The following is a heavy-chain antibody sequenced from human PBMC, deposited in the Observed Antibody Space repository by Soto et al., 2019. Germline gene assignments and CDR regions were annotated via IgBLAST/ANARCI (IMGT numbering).Heavy chain of an antibody. Sequence: GGSLRLSCAASGFTFSSYSMSWVRQAPGKGLEWVSAISGSGGSTYYADSVKGRFTISRDNSKNTLYLQMNSLRAEDTAVYYCAKNGNIVVVPAAPDYWGQGTLVTVSS. CDR3: AKNGNIVVVPAAPDY. CDR2: ISGSGGST. D-gene: IGHD2-2*01. CDR1: GFTFSSYS. V-gene: IGHV3-23*01. J-gene: IGHJ4*02.